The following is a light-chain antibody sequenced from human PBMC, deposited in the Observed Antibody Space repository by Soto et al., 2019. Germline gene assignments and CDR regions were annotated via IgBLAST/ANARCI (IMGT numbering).Light chain of an antibody. J-gene: IGLJ2*01. CDR3: SSYTSSRLP. Sequence: QSALTQPASVSGSPGQSITISCTGTSSDVGGYNYVSWYQQHPGKAPKLMIYDVSNRPSGVSNRFSGSKSGNTASLTISGLQDEDGADYYCSSYTSSRLPFGGGTKVTVL. CDR2: DVS. V-gene: IGLV2-14*01. CDR1: SSDVGGYNY.